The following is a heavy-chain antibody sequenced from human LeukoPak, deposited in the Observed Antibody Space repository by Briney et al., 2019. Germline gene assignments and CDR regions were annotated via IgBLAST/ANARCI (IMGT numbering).Heavy chain of an antibody. CDR1: GGSISSGGYY. Sequence: PSETLSLTCTVSGGSISSGGYYWSWIRQHPGKGLEWIGYIYYSGSTYYNPSLKSRVTISVDTSKNQFSLKLSSVTAADTAVYYCALVVATTGHWFDPWGQGTLVTASS. J-gene: IGHJ5*02. D-gene: IGHD2-15*01. CDR3: ALVVATTGHWFDP. V-gene: IGHV4-31*03. CDR2: IYYSGST.